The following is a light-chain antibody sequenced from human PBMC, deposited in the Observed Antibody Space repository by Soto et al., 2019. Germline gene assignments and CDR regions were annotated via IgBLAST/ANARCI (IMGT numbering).Light chain of an antibody. V-gene: IGLV1-47*01. Sequence: QSVLTQPPSASGTPGQRVTISCSGSSSNIGSNYVYWYQQLPGTAPKLLISRNNQRPSGVPDRFSGSKSGTSASLAISGLRSEDEADYYCAAWDDSLSVYVFATGNKVTVL. CDR3: AAWDDSLSVYV. CDR1: SSNIGSNY. J-gene: IGLJ1*01. CDR2: RNN.